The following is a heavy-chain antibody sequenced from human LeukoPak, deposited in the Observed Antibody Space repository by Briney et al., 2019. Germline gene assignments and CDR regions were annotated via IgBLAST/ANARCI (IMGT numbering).Heavy chain of an antibody. CDR2: IWYDGSNK. J-gene: IGHJ4*02. Sequence: GGSLRLSCAASGFTFSSYGMHWVRQAPGKGLEWVAVIWYDGSNKYYADSVKGRFTISRDNSKNTLYLQMNSLRAEDTAVYYCARDLRKPHVYFDCWGQGTLVTVSS. CDR3: ARDLRKPHVYFDC. CDR1: GFTFSSYG. V-gene: IGHV3-33*01.